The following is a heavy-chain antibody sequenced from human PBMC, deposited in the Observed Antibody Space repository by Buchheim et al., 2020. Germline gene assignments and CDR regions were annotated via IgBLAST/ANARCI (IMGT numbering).Heavy chain of an antibody. CDR1: GFTFRSYG. V-gene: IGHV3-30*03. D-gene: IGHD6-6*01. CDR3: ARDRSSSSEAFDY. Sequence: QVQVVESGGGVVQPGRSLRLSCAASGFTFRSYGMHWVRQAPGKGLQWVAVISNDGSDKYYADSVKGRFTISRDNSKNTRYLQMNSLRAEDTAVYFCARDRSSSSEAFDYWGQGT. J-gene: IGHJ4*02. CDR2: ISNDGSDK.